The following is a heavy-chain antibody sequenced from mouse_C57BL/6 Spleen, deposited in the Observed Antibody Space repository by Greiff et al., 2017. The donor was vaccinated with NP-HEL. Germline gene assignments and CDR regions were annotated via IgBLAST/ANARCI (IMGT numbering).Heavy chain of an antibody. CDR3: ARTGYGSSYGYAMDY. CDR1: GYTFTSYW. J-gene: IGHJ4*01. CDR2: IDPSDSYT. Sequence: QVQLQQSGAELVMPGASVKLSCKASGYTFTSYWMHWVKQRPGQGLEWIGEIDPSDSYTNYNQQFKGKSTLTVDKSSSTAYMQLSSLTSEDSAVYYGARTGYGSSYGYAMDYWGQGTSVTVSS. V-gene: IGHV1-69*01. D-gene: IGHD1-1*01.